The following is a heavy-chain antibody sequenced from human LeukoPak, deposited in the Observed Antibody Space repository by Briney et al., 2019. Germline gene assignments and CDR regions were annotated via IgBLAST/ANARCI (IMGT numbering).Heavy chain of an antibody. CDR3: ARRVASANDAFDI. D-gene: IGHD6-13*01. J-gene: IGHJ3*02. CDR2: ISSGSTYI. V-gene: IGHV3-21*01. Sequence: PGGSLRLSCAAFGFTFSSYSMNWVRQAPGKGLEWVSSISSGSTYIYYGDSLKGRFTISRDNAKNSLYLQMNSLRAEDTAVYYCARRVASANDAFDIWGQGTMVTVSS. CDR1: GFTFSSYS.